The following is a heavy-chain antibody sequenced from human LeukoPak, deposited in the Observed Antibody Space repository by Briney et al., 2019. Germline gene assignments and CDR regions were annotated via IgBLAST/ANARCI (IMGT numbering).Heavy chain of an antibody. CDR1: GYTFTSYG. CDR3: ARDPWYSPRYYYDSSGRYYFDY. D-gene: IGHD3-22*01. CDR2: ISAYNGNT. V-gene: IGHV1-18*01. Sequence: GASVKVSCKASGYTFTSYGISWVRQAPGQGLEWMGWISAYNGNTNYAQKPQGRVTMTTDTSTSTAYMELRSLRSDDTAVYYCARDPWYSPRYYYDSSGRYYFDYWGQGTLVTVSS. J-gene: IGHJ4*02.